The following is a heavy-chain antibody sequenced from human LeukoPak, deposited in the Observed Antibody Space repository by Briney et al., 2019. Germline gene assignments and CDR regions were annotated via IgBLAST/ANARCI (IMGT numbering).Heavy chain of an antibody. CDR2: LYSGGST. CDR3: AAGRLLWNYFDY. D-gene: IGHD2-2*01. Sequence: GGSLRLSCAASGFTVSSKYMIWVRRAPGKGLEWVSVLYSGGSTYYADSVEGRFTISRDNSKNTLYLQMNSLRPEDTAVYYCAAGRLLWNYFDYWGQGTLVTVSS. CDR1: GFTVSSKY. J-gene: IGHJ4*02. V-gene: IGHV3-66*02.